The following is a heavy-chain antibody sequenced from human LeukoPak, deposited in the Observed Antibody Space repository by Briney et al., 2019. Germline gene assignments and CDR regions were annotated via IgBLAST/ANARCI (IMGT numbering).Heavy chain of an antibody. CDR3: ARENRRAAAGTFWFDP. V-gene: IGHV3-21*01. D-gene: IGHD6-13*01. Sequence: GGSLRLSCAASGFTFSSYSMNWVRQAPGKGLEWVSSISSSSSYIYYADSVKGRFTISRDNAKNSLYLQMNSLRAEDTAVYYCARENRRAAAGTFWFDPWGQGTLVTVSS. J-gene: IGHJ5*02. CDR1: GFTFSSYS. CDR2: ISSSSSYI.